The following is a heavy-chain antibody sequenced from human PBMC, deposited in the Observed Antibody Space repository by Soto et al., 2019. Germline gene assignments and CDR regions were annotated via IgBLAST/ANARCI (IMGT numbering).Heavy chain of an antibody. CDR2: IKSTKDGGAR. J-gene: IGHJ4*02. Sequence: EVQVVESGGDLVEPGGSLRLSCETSGFMFSSAWMSWVRQAPGKGLEWVARIKSTKDGGARDYAAPVNGRFSISRDDSKSTVYLQMNSLRVEDTALYYCVEGWNDFWGQGTLVTVSS. V-gene: IGHV3-15*01. D-gene: IGHD1-1*01. CDR1: GFMFSSAW. CDR3: VEGWNDF.